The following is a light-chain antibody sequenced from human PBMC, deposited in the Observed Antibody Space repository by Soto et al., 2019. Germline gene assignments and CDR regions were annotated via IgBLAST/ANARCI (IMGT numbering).Light chain of an antibody. J-gene: IGLJ1*01. V-gene: IGLV2-11*01. CDR3: CSYAGSYTYV. Sequence: QSVLTQPRSVSGSPGQSVTISCTGTSSDVGGYNYVSWYQQHPGNAPKLMIYDVNLRPSGVPDRFSGSKSGNTASLTISGLQTEDEADYYCCSYAGSYTYVFATGTKGTVL. CDR2: DVN. CDR1: SSDVGGYNY.